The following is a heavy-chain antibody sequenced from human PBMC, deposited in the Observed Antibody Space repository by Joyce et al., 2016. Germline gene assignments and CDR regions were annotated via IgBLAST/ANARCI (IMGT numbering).Heavy chain of an antibody. J-gene: IGHJ4*02. V-gene: IGHV1-18*01. CDR1: GYTFTRYG. Sequence: QVQLVQSDIEVKQPGASVKVSCKASGYTFTRYGIAWVRQAPGQGLEWMGWITTYNGYTKYTQNLQGRVTMTTDTSTSTADMELRSLRSDDTAVYYCARDPTGGPLDYWGQGTLVTVSS. CDR2: ITTYNGYT. D-gene: IGHD1-14*01. CDR3: ARDPTGGPLDY.